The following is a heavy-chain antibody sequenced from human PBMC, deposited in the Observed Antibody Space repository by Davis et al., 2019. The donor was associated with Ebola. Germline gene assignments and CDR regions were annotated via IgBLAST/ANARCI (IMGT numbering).Heavy chain of an antibody. J-gene: IGHJ4*02. Sequence: HTGGSLRLSCVASGFTSSSYWMHWVRQAPGKGLVWVSLIKSDGSSTRYADSVKGRFTISRDNAKNTLYLQMNSLRAEDTAVYYCAKDTIAARPHPRGYFDYWGQGTLVTVSS. CDR1: GFTSSSYW. CDR3: AKDTIAARPHPRGYFDY. D-gene: IGHD6-6*01. V-gene: IGHV3-74*01. CDR2: IKSDGSST.